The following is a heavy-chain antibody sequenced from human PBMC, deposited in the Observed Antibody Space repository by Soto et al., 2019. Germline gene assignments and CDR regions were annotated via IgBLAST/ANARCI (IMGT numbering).Heavy chain of an antibody. CDR3: ARYHHYDFWSGPDYFDY. V-gene: IGHV3-21*01. CDR1: GFTFSSSS. J-gene: IGHJ4*02. Sequence: VSLRLSCAASGFTFSSSSMNWVRQAPGNGLEWVSSISSSSSYIYYADSVKGRFTISRDNAKNSLYLQMNRLRAEDTAVYYCARYHHYDFWSGPDYFDYWGQGTLVTVSS. CDR2: ISSSSSYI. D-gene: IGHD3-3*01.